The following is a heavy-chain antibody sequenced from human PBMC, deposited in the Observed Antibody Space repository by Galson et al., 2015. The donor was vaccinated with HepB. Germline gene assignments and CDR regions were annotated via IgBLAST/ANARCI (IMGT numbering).Heavy chain of an antibody. Sequence: SLRLSCAASGFTFSSYSMNWVRQAPGKGLEWVSSISSSSSYIYYADSVKGRFTISRDNAKNSLYLQMNSLRAEDTAVYYCARDGVSSGWNWYFDLWGRGTLVTVSS. CDR3: ARDGVSSGWNWYFDL. D-gene: IGHD6-19*01. J-gene: IGHJ2*01. CDR1: GFTFSSYS. CDR2: ISSSSSYI. V-gene: IGHV3-21*01.